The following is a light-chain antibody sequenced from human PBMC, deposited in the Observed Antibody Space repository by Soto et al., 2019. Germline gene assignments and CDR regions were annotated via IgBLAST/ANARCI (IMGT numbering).Light chain of an antibody. CDR3: LSYTTSRTYV. J-gene: IGLJ1*01. Sequence: SVLPQPASVSGSPGQAITISCTGTSSDVGGFDYVSWYQQSPGKAPRVLIYDVRNRPSGISYRFSGSRSGNTASLTISGLQAEDEADYYCLSYTTSRTYVFGTGTKVTVL. CDR1: SSDVGGFDY. V-gene: IGLV2-14*01. CDR2: DVR.